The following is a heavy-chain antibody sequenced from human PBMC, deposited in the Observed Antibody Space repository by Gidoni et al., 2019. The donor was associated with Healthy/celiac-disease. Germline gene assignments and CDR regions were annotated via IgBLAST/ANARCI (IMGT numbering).Heavy chain of an antibody. CDR1: GFTFDAHG. V-gene: IGHV3-20*04. J-gene: IGHJ4*02. CDR2: INWNGGST. Sequence: EVQLVGSGGGVVRPGGSLRFSCAAAGFTFDAHGISWVRQPPGKGLEWVSGINWNGGSTGYADSVKGRFTISRDNAKNSLYLQMNSLRAEDTALYYCARVDYYGSGSYYNGVDYWGQGTLVTVSS. D-gene: IGHD3-10*01. CDR3: ARVDYYGSGSYYNGVDY.